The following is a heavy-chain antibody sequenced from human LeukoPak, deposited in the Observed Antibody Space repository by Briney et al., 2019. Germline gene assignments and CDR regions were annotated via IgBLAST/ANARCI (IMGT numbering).Heavy chain of an antibody. J-gene: IGHJ4*02. CDR3: AREVWIQLRSPLNYFDY. CDR1: GDSVSSNSAA. V-gene: IGHV6-1*01. D-gene: IGHD5-18*01. Sequence: PSQTLSLTCAISGDSVSSNSAAWNWIRQSPSRGLEWLGRTYYRSKWYNDYAVSVKSRITINPDTSKNQFSLQLNSVTPEDTAVYYCAREVWIQLRSPLNYFDYWGQGTLVTVSS. CDR2: TYYRSKWYN.